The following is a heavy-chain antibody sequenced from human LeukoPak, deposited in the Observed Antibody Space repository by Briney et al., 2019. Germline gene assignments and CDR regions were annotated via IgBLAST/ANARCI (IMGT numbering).Heavy chain of an antibody. CDR3: ARVTPFLEWLDY. Sequence: GASVKVSCKASGYTFTSYDINWVRQAPGQGLEWMGWINPNSGGTNYAQKFQGRVTMTRDTSISTAYMELSRLRSDDTAVYYCARVTPFLEWLDYWGQGTLVTVSS. CDR2: INPNSGGT. V-gene: IGHV1-2*02. J-gene: IGHJ4*02. CDR1: GYTFTSYD. D-gene: IGHD3-3*02.